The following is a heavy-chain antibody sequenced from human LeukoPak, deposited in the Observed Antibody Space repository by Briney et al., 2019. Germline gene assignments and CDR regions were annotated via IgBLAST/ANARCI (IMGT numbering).Heavy chain of an antibody. CDR2: IKQDGSER. Sequence: GGSLRLSCAASGFTFSSYWMSWVRQAPGKGLEWVANIKQDGSERYYVDSVKGRFTISRDNAKNSLYLQMNSLRAEDTAVYYCARDSPSYCSGGSCYAYYFDYWGQGTLVTVSS. CDR3: ARDSPSYCSGGSCYAYYFDY. D-gene: IGHD2-15*01. J-gene: IGHJ4*02. V-gene: IGHV3-7*01. CDR1: GFTFSSYW.